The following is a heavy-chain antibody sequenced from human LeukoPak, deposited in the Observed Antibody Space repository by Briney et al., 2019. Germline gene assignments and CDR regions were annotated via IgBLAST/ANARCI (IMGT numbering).Heavy chain of an antibody. CDR3: ARHDVVPAAIGYFQH. Sequence: KASETLSLTCTVSGGSISSGSYYWSWIRQPAGKGLEWIGRIYTSGSTNYNPSLKSRVTISVDTSKNQFSLKLSSVTAADTAVYYCARHDVVPAAIGYFQHWGQGTLVTVSS. D-gene: IGHD2-2*02. CDR2: IYTSGST. V-gene: IGHV4-61*02. J-gene: IGHJ1*01. CDR1: GGSISSGSYY.